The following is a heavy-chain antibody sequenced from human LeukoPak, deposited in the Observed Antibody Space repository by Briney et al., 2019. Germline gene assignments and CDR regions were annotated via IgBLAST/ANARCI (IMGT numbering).Heavy chain of an antibody. CDR1: GGSISSSYYY. V-gene: IGHV4-39*01. CDR3: ARNLGTLATGGVALDI. CDR2: IYYSGST. J-gene: IGHJ3*02. Sequence: SETLSLTCTVSGGSISSSYYYWTWIRQPPGKGLEWIGSIYYSGSTYYNPSLKSRVTISVDTSKNQFSLNLSSVTAADTAVYYCARNLGTLATGGVALDIWGQGTMVTVAS. D-gene: IGHD1-14*01.